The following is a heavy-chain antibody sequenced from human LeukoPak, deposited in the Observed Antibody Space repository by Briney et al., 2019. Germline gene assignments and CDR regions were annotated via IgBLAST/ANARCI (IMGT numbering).Heavy chain of an antibody. J-gene: IGHJ4*02. CDR1: GFIFSSYA. V-gene: IGHV3-23*01. Sequence: PGGSLRLSCAASGFIFSSYAMSWVRQTPGKGLEWVSAISRSDGSTYYADSVKGRFTISRDNSKNTLYLQMNSLRAEDTAMYYCARASFDSSGYYYFDYWGQGTLVTVSS. CDR3: ARASFDSSGYYYFDY. D-gene: IGHD3-22*01. CDR2: ISRSDGST.